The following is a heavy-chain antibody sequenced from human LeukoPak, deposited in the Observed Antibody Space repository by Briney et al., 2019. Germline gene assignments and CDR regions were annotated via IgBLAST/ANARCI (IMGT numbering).Heavy chain of an antibody. D-gene: IGHD4-23*01. CDR3: ARVNQDYGGNPKLDY. J-gene: IGHJ4*02. CDR1: GGTFSSYA. V-gene: IGHV1-69*13. CDR2: IIPIFGTA. Sequence: SVKVSCKASGGTFSSYAISWVRQAPGQGLEWLGGIIPIFGTANYAQKFQGRVTITADESTSTAYMELSSLRSEDTAVYYCARVNQDYGGNPKLDYWGQGTLVTVSS.